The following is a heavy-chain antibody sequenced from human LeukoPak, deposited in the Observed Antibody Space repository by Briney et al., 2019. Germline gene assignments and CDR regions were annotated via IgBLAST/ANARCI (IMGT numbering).Heavy chain of an antibody. Sequence: SETLSLTCTVSGGSISPYYWSWIRQPLGKGLEWIGYIYYSGSTNYNPSLKSRVTISLDTSKKQFSLKLSSVTAADTAVYYCARAVDIVATRYFDHWGQGTLVTVSS. J-gene: IGHJ4*02. CDR3: ARAVDIVATRYFDH. CDR1: GGSISPYY. D-gene: IGHD5-12*01. CDR2: IYYSGST. V-gene: IGHV4-59*01.